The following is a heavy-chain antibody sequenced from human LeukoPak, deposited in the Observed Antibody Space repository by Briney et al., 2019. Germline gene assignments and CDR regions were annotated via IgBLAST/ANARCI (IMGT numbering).Heavy chain of an antibody. V-gene: IGHV1-69*01. J-gene: IGHJ4*02. CDR1: GGTFSSYA. CDR2: IIPIFGTA. CDR3: ARVSGYYNVDY. Sequence: SSVKVSCKASGGTFSSYAISWVQQAPGQGLEWMGGIIPIFGTANYAQKFQGRVTITSDESTSTAYMELSSLRSEDTAVYYCARVSGYYNVDYWGQGTLVTVSS. D-gene: IGHD3-9*01.